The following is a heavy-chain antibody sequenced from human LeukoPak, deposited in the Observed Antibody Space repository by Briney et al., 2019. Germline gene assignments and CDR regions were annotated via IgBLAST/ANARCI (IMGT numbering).Heavy chain of an antibody. J-gene: IGHJ4*02. V-gene: IGHV4-59*01. CDR1: GGSISSYY. CDR2: IYYSGSS. Sequence: SETLSLTCTVSGGSISSYYWSWIRQPPGKGLEWIGYIYYSGSSNYNPSLKSRVTISVDTSKNQFSLKLSSVTAADTAVYYCARALPSSGSSSDVFDYWGQGTLVTVSS. D-gene: IGHD6-19*01. CDR3: ARALPSSGSSSDVFDY.